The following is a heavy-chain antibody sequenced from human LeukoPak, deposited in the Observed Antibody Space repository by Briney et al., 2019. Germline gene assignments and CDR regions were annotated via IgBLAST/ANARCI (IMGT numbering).Heavy chain of an antibody. V-gene: IGHV1-2*02. Sequence: ASVKVSCTASGYTLTGYYIHWVRQAPGQGLEWMGWINPNSGDTGSTRRFQGRVTMTMDTSISTAYMELSRLTSDDTAVYYCARRAAAGYYWYFDLWGRGTLVTVSS. J-gene: IGHJ2*01. CDR3: ARRAAAGYYWYFDL. CDR2: INPNSGDT. CDR1: GYTLTGYY. D-gene: IGHD6-13*01.